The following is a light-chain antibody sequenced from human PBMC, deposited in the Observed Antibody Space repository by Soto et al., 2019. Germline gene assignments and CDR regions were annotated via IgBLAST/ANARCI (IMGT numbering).Light chain of an antibody. V-gene: IGKV2-28*01. J-gene: IGKJ1*01. CDR1: QSLLHSNGYNY. Sequence: DIVMTQSPVSLPVTPGEPASISCRSSQSLLHSNGYNYLDWYLQKPGQSPQVLIYLGSNRASGVPDRFSGSGSGTDFTLKISRVEAEDVGVYYCMQPLQTPWTFGQGTKVEIK. CDR3: MQPLQTPWT. CDR2: LGS.